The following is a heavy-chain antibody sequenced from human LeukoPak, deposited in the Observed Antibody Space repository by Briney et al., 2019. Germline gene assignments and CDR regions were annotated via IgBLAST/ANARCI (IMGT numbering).Heavy chain of an antibody. D-gene: IGHD3-22*01. CDR1: GFTFSSYA. J-gene: IGHJ4*02. V-gene: IGHV3-23*01. CDR3: ARVKQTYYYDSSGPLN. Sequence: GGSLRLSCAASGFTFSSYAMSWVRQAPGKGLEWVSAISGSGGSTYYADSVKGRFTISRDNSKNTLYLQMNSLRAEDTAVYYCARVKQTYYYDSSGPLNWGQGTLVTVSS. CDR2: ISGSGGST.